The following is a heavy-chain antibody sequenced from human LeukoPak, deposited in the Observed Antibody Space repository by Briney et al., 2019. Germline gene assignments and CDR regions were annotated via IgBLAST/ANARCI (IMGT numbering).Heavy chain of an antibody. V-gene: IGHV4-34*01. D-gene: IGHD3-16*01. CDR2: INHSGST. CDR1: GGSFSGYY. CDR3: ARLIAPGHYGMDV. Sequence: SETLSLTCAVYGGSFSGYYWSWLRQPPGKGLEWIGEINHSGSTNYNPSLKSRVTVSVDTSKNQFSLKLSSVTAADTAVYYCARLIAPGHYGMDVWGQGTTVTVSS. J-gene: IGHJ6*02.